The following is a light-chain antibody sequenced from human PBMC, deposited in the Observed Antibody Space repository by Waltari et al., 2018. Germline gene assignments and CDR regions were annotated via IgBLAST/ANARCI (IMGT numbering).Light chain of an antibody. J-gene: IGLJ1*01. Sequence: QSALTQPASVSGSPGQSLTISCTGTSSDVGAYNYVSWYQQHPGKAPELMISEVSNRPAGVSNGFSGAKTGNTASLTISGLQAEDEADYYCSSYSTTTIYVFGTGTRVTVL. CDR1: SSDVGAYNY. CDR3: SSYSTTTIYV. CDR2: EVS. V-gene: IGLV2-14*01.